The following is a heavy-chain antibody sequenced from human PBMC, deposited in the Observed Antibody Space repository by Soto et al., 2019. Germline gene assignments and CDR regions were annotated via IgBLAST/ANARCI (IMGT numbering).Heavy chain of an antibody. J-gene: IGHJ5*02. Sequence: SVKVSCKASGRTFTSYAINWVRQAPGQGLEWMGGIIPIFGTANYAQNFQGRVTFGRDESTTSAYMELNSLRSEDTAVYYCARDSNNNWWGSWTWGQGTLVTVSS. CDR1: GRTFTSYA. CDR3: ARDSNNNWWGSWT. CDR2: IIPIFGTA. D-gene: IGHD1-1*01. V-gene: IGHV1-69*05.